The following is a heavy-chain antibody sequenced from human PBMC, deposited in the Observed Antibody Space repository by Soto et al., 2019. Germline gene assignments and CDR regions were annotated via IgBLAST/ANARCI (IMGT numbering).Heavy chain of an antibody. Sequence: EVQLVESGGGLVQPGWSLRLSCAASGFTVSSNYMSWVRQAPGKVLEWVSVIYSGGGTYYADSVKGRFPISRDNSENTLYIQMNSLRAEDTAVYYCASGRRYSSSWCPPGDAFDIWGQGTMVTVSS. CDR2: IYSGGGT. V-gene: IGHV3-66*01. CDR1: GFTVSSNY. D-gene: IGHD6-13*01. J-gene: IGHJ3*02. CDR3: ASGRRYSSSWCPPGDAFDI.